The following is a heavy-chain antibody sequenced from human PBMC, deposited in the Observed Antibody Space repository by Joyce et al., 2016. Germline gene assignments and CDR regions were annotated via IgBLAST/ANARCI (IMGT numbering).Heavy chain of an antibody. CDR3: ARVSLVGAFDI. CDR2: MSPSGREK. V-gene: IGHV3-7*05. Sequence: QLEESGGGLVQPGGSLSFSCVPSEFTFSDYWMSWVGQAQGKGREWVAHMSPSGREKYYEDSVKGRFTITRDNAKNALYLQMNSLRGDDTAVYHCARVSLVGAFDIWGQGTVVTVAS. D-gene: IGHD3-10*01. CDR1: EFTFSDYW. J-gene: IGHJ3*02.